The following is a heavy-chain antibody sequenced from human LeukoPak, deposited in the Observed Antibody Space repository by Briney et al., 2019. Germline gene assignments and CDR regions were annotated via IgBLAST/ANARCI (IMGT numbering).Heavy chain of an antibody. CDR1: GFTFSDYY. J-gene: IGHJ5*02. Sequence: PGGSLRLSCAASGFTFSDYYMSWIRQAPGKGLEWVSYISSSGSTIYYADSVKGRFTISRDNAKNSLYLQMNSLRAEDTAVYYCASDGPYYDFWSGYSRESNWFDPWGQGTLVTVSS. V-gene: IGHV3-11*04. CDR3: ASDGPYYDFWSGYSRESNWFDP. CDR2: ISSSGSTI. D-gene: IGHD3-3*01.